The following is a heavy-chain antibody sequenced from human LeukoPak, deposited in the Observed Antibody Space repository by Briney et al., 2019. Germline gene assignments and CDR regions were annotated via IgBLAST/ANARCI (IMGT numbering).Heavy chain of an antibody. CDR3: ATEIAVAEGGFDY. V-gene: IGHV1-24*01. D-gene: IGHD6-19*01. J-gene: IGHJ4*02. CDR2: FDPEDGET. CDR1: VYTLNELS. Sequence: SDNVSCQVCVYTLNELSMHWSRQAPRKERARMGGFDPEDGETIYAQKFQGRVTMTEDTSTDTAYMELSSLRSEDTAVYYCATEIAVAEGGFDYWGQGTLVTVSS.